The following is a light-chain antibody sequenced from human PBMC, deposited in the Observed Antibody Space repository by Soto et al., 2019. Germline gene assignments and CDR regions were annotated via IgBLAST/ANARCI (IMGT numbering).Light chain of an antibody. CDR2: DVT. CDR1: TSDVGGYNY. Sequence: QSVLTQPRSVSGSPGQSVTISCTGTTSDVGGYNYVSWYQQHPGKAPKLIIYDVTKWPSGVPDRFSGSKSGNTASLTISGLQAEDEADYYCCSDAGNSHVVFGGGTKLTVL. J-gene: IGLJ2*01. CDR3: CSDAGNSHVV. V-gene: IGLV2-11*01.